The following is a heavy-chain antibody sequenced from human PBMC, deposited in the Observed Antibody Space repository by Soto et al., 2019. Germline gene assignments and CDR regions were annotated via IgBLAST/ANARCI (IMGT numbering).Heavy chain of an antibody. CDR3: ANDGAGIAVTGDETFEI. D-gene: IGHD6-19*01. V-gene: IGHV3-30*18. J-gene: IGHJ3*02. Sequence: QVQLVESGGGVVQPGKSLRLSCAASGFAFSDYGMHWVRQTPGKGLEWVALISYDGIYEYYADSVKGRFTLSRDNSKNTVDLEMNSLSTGDTAIYYCANDGAGIAVTGDETFEIWGQGTMGTVSS. CDR1: GFAFSDYG. CDR2: ISYDGIYE.